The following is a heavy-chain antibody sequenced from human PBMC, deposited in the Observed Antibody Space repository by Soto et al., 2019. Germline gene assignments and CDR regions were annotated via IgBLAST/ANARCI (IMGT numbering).Heavy chain of an antibody. CDR2: INAGNGNT. V-gene: IGHV1-3*01. D-gene: IGHD2-15*01. J-gene: IGHJ6*02. Sequence: ASVKVSCKASGYTFTNYAMHWLRQAPGQRPEWMGWINAGNGNTKYSEKFQGRVTITWDTSASTAYMELSSLRSEDTAVYYCTRDRLLARYYYYGLDVWGQGTTVTVSS. CDR3: TRDRLLARYYYYGLDV. CDR1: GYTFTNYA.